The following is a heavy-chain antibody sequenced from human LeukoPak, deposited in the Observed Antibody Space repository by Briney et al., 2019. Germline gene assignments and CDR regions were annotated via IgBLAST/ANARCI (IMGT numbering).Heavy chain of an antibody. CDR2: INPNSGGT. CDR3: ARAPYGSGSYYKGDY. D-gene: IGHD3-10*01. V-gene: IGHV1-2*06. CDR1: GYTFTGYY. J-gene: IGHJ4*02. Sequence: ASVKVSCKASGYTFTGYYMHWVRQAPGQGLEWMGRINPNSGGTNYAQKFQGRVTMTRDTPISTAYMELSRLRSDDTAVYYCARAPYGSGSYYKGDYWGQGTLVTVSS.